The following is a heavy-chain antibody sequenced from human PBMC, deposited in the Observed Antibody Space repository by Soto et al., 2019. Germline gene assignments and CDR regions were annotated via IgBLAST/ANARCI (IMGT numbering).Heavy chain of an antibody. Sequence: TLSLTCTVSGGSISSGGYYWSWIRQHPGKGLEWIGYIYYSGSTYYNPSLKSRVTISVDTSKNQFSLKLSSVTAADTAVYYCARDSGYSSSWGFDPWGQGTLVTVSS. CDR1: GGSISSGGYY. CDR3: ARDSGYSSSWGFDP. J-gene: IGHJ5*02. CDR2: IYYSGST. D-gene: IGHD6-13*01. V-gene: IGHV4-31*03.